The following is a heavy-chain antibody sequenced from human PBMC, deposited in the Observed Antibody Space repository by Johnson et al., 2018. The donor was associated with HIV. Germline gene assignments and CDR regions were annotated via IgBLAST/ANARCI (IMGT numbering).Heavy chain of an antibody. Sequence: QVQLVESGGGVVQPGGSLRLSCAASGFTFSDYYMSWIRQAPGKGLAWVSYISSSGSTIYYADSVKGRFTISRDNTKNSLYLQMTSLRAEDTAVYYCARERGEGGSYYSFRRDAFDIWGQGTMVTVSS. CDR1: GFTFSDYY. J-gene: IGHJ3*02. CDR2: ISSSGSTI. V-gene: IGHV3-11*04. CDR3: ARERGEGGSYYSFRRDAFDI. D-gene: IGHD1-26*01.